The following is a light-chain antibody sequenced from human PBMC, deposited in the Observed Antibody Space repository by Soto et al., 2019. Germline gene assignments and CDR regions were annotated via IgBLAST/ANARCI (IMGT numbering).Light chain of an antibody. J-gene: IGKJ1*01. CDR2: KAS. Sequence: INMTLSPASFSATGIDSVTTTFRASQSISSWLAWYQQKPGKAPKLLIYKASSLESGVPSRFSGSGSGTEFTLTISSLQPDDFATYYCQQYNSYCTFGQGSKVDIK. CDR3: QQYNSYCT. CDR1: QSISSW. V-gene: IGKV1-5*03.